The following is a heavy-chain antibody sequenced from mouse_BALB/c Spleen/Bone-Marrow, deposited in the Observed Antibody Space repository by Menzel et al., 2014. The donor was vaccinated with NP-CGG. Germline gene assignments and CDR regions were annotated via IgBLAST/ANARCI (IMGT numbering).Heavy chain of an antibody. CDR3: ARLSYYGNLFV. J-gene: IGHJ1*01. CDR2: INPDSSTI. V-gene: IGHV4-1*02. Sequence: EVMLVESGGGLVQPGGSLKLSCAASGFDFSRYWMSWVRQVPGKGLEWIGEINPDSSTINYTPSLKDKFIISRDSARNTLYLQMSRVRSEDSALYYCARLSYYGNLFVWGAGTTVTVSS. CDR1: GFDFSRYW. D-gene: IGHD1-1*01.